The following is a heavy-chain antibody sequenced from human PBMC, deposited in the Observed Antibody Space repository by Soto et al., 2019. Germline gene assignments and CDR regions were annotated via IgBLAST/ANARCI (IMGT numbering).Heavy chain of an antibody. CDR2: ISAYNGNT. D-gene: IGHD6-13*01. Sequence: GASVKVSCKASGYTFTSYGISWVRQAPGQGLEWMGWISAYNGNTNYAQKLQGRVTMTTDTSTSTAYMELRSLRSDDTAVYYCARPNLAAKYGQQLAQGYFDYWGQGTLVTVSS. CDR1: GYTFTSYG. CDR3: ARPNLAAKYGQQLAQGYFDY. J-gene: IGHJ4*02. V-gene: IGHV1-18*01.